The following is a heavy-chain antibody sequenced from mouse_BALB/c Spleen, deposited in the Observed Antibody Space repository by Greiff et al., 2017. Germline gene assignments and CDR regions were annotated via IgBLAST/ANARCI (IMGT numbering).Heavy chain of an antibody. CDR1: GFTFSSFG. Sequence: EVMLVESGGGLVKPGGSLKLSCAASGFTFSSFGMHWVRQAPEKGLEWVAYISSGSSTIYYADTVKGRFTISRDNPKNTLFLQMTSLRSEDTAMYYCARKRASFYYAMDYWGQGTSVTVSS. CDR2: ISSGSSTI. CDR3: ARKRASFYYAMDY. D-gene: IGHD3-3*01. J-gene: IGHJ4*01. V-gene: IGHV5-17*02.